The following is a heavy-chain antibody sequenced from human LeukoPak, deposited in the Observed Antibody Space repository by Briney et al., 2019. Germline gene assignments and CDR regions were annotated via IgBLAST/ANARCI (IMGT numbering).Heavy chain of an antibody. CDR3: AKAKTDYGDYYNSYDGMDV. CDR1: GFTFDYYA. Sequence: PGGSLRLSCAASGFTFDYYAMHWVRQAPGKGLEWVSLISEDGGSTYYADSVKGRFTISRDNSKSSLYLQMNSLRTEDTALYYCAKAKTDYGDYYNSYDGMDVWGQGTTVTVSS. V-gene: IGHV3-43*02. J-gene: IGHJ6*02. CDR2: ISEDGGST. D-gene: IGHD4-17*01.